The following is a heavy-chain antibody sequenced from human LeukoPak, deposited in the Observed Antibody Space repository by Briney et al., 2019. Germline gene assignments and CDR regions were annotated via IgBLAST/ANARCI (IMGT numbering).Heavy chain of an antibody. D-gene: IGHD2-2*02. J-gene: IGHJ6*03. V-gene: IGHV1-8*01. Sequence: ASVKVSCKASGYTFTSYDISWVRQATGQGLEWMGWMNPNSGNTGYAQKFQGRVTMTRNTSISTAYMELSSLRSEDTAVYYCARVYCSSTSCYTAPYYYYYMDVWGKGTTVTVSS. CDR1: GYTFTSYD. CDR3: ARVYCSSTSCYTAPYYYYYMDV. CDR2: MNPNSGNT.